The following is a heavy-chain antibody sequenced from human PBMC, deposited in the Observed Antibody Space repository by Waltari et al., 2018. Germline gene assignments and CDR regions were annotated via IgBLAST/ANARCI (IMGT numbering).Heavy chain of an antibody. D-gene: IGHD3-9*01. CDR2: IIPIFGTA. CDR1: GGTFSSYA. J-gene: IGHJ4*02. Sequence: QVQLVQSGAEVKKPGSSVKVSCKASGGTFSSYAISWVRQAPGQGIEWMGGIIPIFGTANYAQKFQGRVTITADESTSTAYMELSSLRSEDTAVYYCARDSAYYDILTGYYRGLGYWGQGTLVTVSS. V-gene: IGHV1-69*01. CDR3: ARDSAYYDILTGYYRGLGY.